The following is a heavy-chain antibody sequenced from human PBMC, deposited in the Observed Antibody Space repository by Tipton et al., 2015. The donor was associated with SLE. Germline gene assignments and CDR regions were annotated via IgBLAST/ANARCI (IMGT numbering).Heavy chain of an antibody. CDR2: INSDGSST. CDR3: ARDYYDSSGYWRIRYYFDY. CDR1: GFTFRSYR. J-gene: IGHJ4*02. D-gene: IGHD3-22*01. V-gene: IGHV3-74*01. Sequence: GSLRLSCADSGFTFRSYRMHWVRQAPGKGLVWVSRINSDGSSTRYADSVKGRFTISRDNSKNTLYLQMNSLRAEDTAVYYCARDYYDSSGYWRIRYYFDYWGQGTLVTVSS.